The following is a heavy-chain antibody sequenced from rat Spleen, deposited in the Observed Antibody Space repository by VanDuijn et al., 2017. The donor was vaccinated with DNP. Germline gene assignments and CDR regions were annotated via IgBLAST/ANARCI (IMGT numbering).Heavy chain of an antibody. J-gene: IGHJ4*01. V-gene: IGHV5-20*01. CDR2: ISYDGGST. CDR1: GFTFNNYY. Sequence: EVQLVESGGGLVQSGRSLKLSCIASGFTFNNYYMTWIRQVPTKGLEWVAYISYDGGSTSYGDSVKGRFTISRDNAKSTLYLQMDSLRSEDTATYYCAKDGRAMDAWGQGTSVTVSS. CDR3: AKDGRAMDA.